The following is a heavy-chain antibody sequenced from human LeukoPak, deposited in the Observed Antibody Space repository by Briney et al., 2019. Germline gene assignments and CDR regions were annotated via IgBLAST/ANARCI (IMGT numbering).Heavy chain of an antibody. CDR3: ARDPSGGYAVVRGRWFDP. CDR2: INHSGST. V-gene: IGHV4-34*01. D-gene: IGHD5-12*01. J-gene: IGHJ5*02. CDR1: GGSFSGYY. Sequence: PSETLSLTCAVYGGSFSGYYWSWIRQPPGKGLEWIGEINHSGSTNYNPSLKSRVTISVDTSKNQFSLKLSSVTPEDTAVYYCARDPSGGYAVVRGRWFDPWGQGTLVTVSS.